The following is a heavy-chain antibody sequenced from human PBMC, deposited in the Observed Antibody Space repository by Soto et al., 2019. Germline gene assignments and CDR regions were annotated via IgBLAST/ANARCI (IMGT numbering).Heavy chain of an antibody. J-gene: IGHJ5*02. CDR2: IWYSGYI. V-gene: IGHV4-39*01. D-gene: IGHD3-9*01. Sequence: RQPPGKGLEWIGSIWYSGYIYYNPSLKSRVTISIDTSKNQFSLKLSSVTAADTAVYYCARHDNYDILTGFSSWCQGTQVTVSS. CDR3: ARHDNYDILTGFSS.